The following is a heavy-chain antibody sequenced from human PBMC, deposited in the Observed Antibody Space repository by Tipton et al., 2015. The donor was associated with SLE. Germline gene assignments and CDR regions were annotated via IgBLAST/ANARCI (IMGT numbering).Heavy chain of an antibody. D-gene: IGHD6-19*01. CDR1: GFPVSSNY. Sequence: SLRLSCAASGFPVSSNYMDWVRQAPGKGLEWVAVIWYDGSNKYYADSVKGRFTISRDNSKNTLYLQMNSLRAEDTAVYYCAKNPGYSSGWYYFDYWGQGTLVTVSS. V-gene: IGHV3-33*08. CDR3: AKNPGYSSGWYYFDY. CDR2: IWYDGSNK. J-gene: IGHJ4*02.